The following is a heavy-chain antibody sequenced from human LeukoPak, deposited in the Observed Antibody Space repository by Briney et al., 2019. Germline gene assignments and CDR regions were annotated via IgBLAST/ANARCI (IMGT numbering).Heavy chain of an antibody. D-gene: IGHD6-13*01. CDR2: ISASGGST. CDR3: AKAEYSSSWYVHDY. V-gene: IGHV3-23*01. Sequence: GGSLRLSCVASGFTFSSYAMNWVRQAPGKGLEWVPGISASGGSTYYADSVKGRFTISRDNSKNTLYLQMNSLRAEDTAVYYCAKAEYSSSWYVHDYWGQGTLVTVSS. CDR1: GFTFSSYA. J-gene: IGHJ4*02.